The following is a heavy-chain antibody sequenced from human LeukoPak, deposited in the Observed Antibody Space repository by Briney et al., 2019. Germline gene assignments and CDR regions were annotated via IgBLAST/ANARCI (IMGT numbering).Heavy chain of an antibody. Sequence: SQTLSLTCAVSGGSISIGGYSWSWIRQPPGKGLEWIGYIYHSGSTYYNPSLKSRITISVDTSKNQFSLKLSSVTAADTAVYYCARSFDSSGYYYHYWGQGTLVTVSS. CDR2: IYHSGST. CDR1: GGSISIGGYS. V-gene: IGHV4-30-2*05. CDR3: ARSFDSSGYYYHY. D-gene: IGHD3-22*01. J-gene: IGHJ4*02.